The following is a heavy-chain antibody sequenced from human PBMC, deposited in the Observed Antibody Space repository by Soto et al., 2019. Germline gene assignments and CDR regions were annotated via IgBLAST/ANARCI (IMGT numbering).Heavy chain of an antibody. CDR1: GGSFSGYY. CDR3: ARGRRGITIFGVARELTDYYYYYGMDV. V-gene: IGHV4-34*01. CDR2: INHSGST. Sequence: SETLSLTCAVYGGSFSGYYWSWIRQPPGKGLEWIGEINHSGSTNYNPSLKSRVTISVDTSKNQFSLKLSSVTAADTAVYYCARGRRGITIFGVARELTDYYYYYGMDVWGQGTTVTVYS. D-gene: IGHD3-3*01. J-gene: IGHJ6*02.